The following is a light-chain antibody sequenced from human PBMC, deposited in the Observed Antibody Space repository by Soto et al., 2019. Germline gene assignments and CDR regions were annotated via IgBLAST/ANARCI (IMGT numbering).Light chain of an antibody. Sequence: EIVLTQSPATLSLSPGERATLSCRASQSVSRYLAWYQQKPGQAPRLLIYDASNRAAGIPARFSGSGSGTDFTITISRPEPEDFAVYYCQQRSNFLTFGGGTKVEIK. J-gene: IGKJ4*01. CDR2: DAS. CDR3: QQRSNFLT. CDR1: QSVSRY. V-gene: IGKV3-11*01.